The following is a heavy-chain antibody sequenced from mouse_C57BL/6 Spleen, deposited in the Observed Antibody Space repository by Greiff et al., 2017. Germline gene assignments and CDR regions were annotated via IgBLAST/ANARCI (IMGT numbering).Heavy chain of an antibody. D-gene: IGHD1-1*01. CDR1: GFNIKDDY. CDR3: TTITTVVAPFDY. J-gene: IGHJ2*01. CDR2: IDPENGDT. V-gene: IGHV14-4*01. Sequence: DVKLQESGAELVRPGASVKLSCTASGFNIKDDYMHWVKQRPEQGLEWIGWIDPENGDTEYASKFQGKATITADTSSNTAYLQLSSLTSEDTAVYYCTTITTVVAPFDYWGQGTTLTVSS.